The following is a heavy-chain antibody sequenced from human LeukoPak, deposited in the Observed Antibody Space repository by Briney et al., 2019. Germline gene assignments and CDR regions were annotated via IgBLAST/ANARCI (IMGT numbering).Heavy chain of an antibody. Sequence: GGSLRLSCAASGFTFSSYSMYWVRQAPGKGLEWVSYISSSSSTIYYADSVKGRFTISRGNAKNSLYLQMNSLRDEDTAVYYCARSWIAAADPTEYFQHWGQGTLVTVSS. V-gene: IGHV3-48*02. CDR1: GFTFSSYS. D-gene: IGHD6-13*01. CDR3: ARSWIAAADPTEYFQH. CDR2: ISSSSSTI. J-gene: IGHJ1*01.